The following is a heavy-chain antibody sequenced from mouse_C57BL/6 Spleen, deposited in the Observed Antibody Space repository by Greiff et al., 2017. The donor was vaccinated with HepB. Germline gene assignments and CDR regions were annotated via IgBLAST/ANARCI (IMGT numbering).Heavy chain of an antibody. Sequence: VQLQQSGPELVKPGASVKISCKASGYAFSSSWMNWVKQRPGKGLEWIGRIYPGDGDTNYNGKFKGKATMTADKSSSTAYMQLSSLTSEDSAVYDCERIDYGSSQGYWGQGTTLTVSA. CDR2: IYPGDGDT. J-gene: IGHJ2*01. CDR1: GYAFSSSW. V-gene: IGHV1-82*01. D-gene: IGHD1-1*01. CDR3: ERIDYGSSQGY.